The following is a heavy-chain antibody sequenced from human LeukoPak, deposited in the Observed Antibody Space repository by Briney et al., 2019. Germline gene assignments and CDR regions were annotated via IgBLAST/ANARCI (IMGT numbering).Heavy chain of an antibody. CDR1: GFTFNNAW. D-gene: IGHD3-16*01. J-gene: IGHJ6*02. V-gene: IGHV3-7*03. Sequence: GGSLRLSCAASGFTFNNAWMSWVRQAPGKGLEWVASINHNGNVNYYVDSVKGRFTISRDNAKNSLYLQMSNLRAEDTAVYFCARGGGLDVWGQGATVTVSS. CDR2: INHNGNVN. CDR3: ARGGGLDV.